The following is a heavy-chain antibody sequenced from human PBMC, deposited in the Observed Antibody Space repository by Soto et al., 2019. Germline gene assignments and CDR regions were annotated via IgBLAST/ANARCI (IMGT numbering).Heavy chain of an antibody. CDR3: AKDIAVVATIGPRALFDY. V-gene: IGHV3-23*01. D-gene: IGHD5-12*01. Sequence: EVQLLESGGGLVQPGGSLRLSCAASGFTFSSYAMSWVRQAPGKGLEWVSAISGSGGSTYYADSVKGRFTISRDNSKNTLYLQMNSLRAEDTAVYYCAKDIAVVATIGPRALFDYWGQGTLVTVSS. CDR2: ISGSGGST. CDR1: GFTFSSYA. J-gene: IGHJ4*02.